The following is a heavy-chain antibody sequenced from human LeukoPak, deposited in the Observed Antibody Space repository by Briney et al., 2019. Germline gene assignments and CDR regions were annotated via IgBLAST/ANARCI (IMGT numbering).Heavy chain of an antibody. V-gene: IGHV3-64D*06. J-gene: IGHJ4*02. CDR1: GFTFSSYA. Sequence: PGGSLRLSCAASGFTFSSYAMSWVRQGPGKGLEYVSAISSNGDNTYYADSVKGRFTISRDNSKNTLYLQMSSLRADDTAVYYCVRGTGYWGQGTLVTVSS. CDR3: VRGTGY. CDR2: ISSNGDNT.